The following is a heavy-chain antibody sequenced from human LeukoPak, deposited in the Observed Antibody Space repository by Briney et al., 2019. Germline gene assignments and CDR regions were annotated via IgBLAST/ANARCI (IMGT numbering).Heavy chain of an antibody. J-gene: IGHJ4*02. V-gene: IGHV1-24*01. Sequence: ASVKVSCKVSGYTLTELSMHWVRQAPGKGLEWMGGFDPEDGETIYAQKFQGRVTMTEDTSTDTAYMELSSLRSEDTAAYYCATEPRYFDWPNLYYWGQGTLVTVSS. CDR1: GYTLTELS. CDR3: ATEPRYFDWPNLYY. D-gene: IGHD3-9*01. CDR2: FDPEDGET.